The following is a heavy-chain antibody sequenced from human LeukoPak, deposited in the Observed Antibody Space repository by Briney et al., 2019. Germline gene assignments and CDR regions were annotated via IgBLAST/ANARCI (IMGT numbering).Heavy chain of an antibody. CDR2: INHSGST. CDR1: GGSFSGYY. J-gene: IGHJ5*02. V-gene: IGHV4-34*01. CDR3: ARGLHWFDP. Sequence: WETLSLTCAVYGGSFSGYYWSWIRQPPGKGLEWIGEINHSGSTNYNPSLKSRVTISVDTSKNQFSLKLSSVTAADTAVYYCARGLHWFDPWGQGTLVTVSS.